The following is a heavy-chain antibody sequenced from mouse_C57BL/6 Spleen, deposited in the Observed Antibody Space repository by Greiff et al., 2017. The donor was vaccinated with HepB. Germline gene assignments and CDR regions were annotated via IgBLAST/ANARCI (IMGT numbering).Heavy chain of an antibody. CDR3: ASGGKFFYYAMDY. CDR1: GFTFSDYG. V-gene: IGHV5-17*01. J-gene: IGHJ4*01. CDR2: ISSGSSTI. Sequence: EVKLMESGGGLVKPGGSLKLSCAASGFTFSDYGMHWVRQAPEKGLEWVAYISSGSSTIYYADTVKGRFTISRDNAKNTLFLQMTSLRSEDTAMYYCASGGKFFYYAMDYWGQGTSVTVSS.